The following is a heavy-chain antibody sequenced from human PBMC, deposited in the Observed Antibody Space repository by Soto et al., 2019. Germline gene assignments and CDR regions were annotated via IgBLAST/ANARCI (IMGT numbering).Heavy chain of an antibody. Sequence: QVQLVQSGAEVEKPGASVKVSCKASGYTFTSYAISWVRQAPGQGLEWMGRISTYNGNTNYAQKLQGRVTLTTDTSTSTAYMELRSLRSADTDVYYCARDAGTDWFDPWGQGTLVTVSS. CDR1: GYTFTSYA. D-gene: IGHD6-13*01. V-gene: IGHV1-18*01. J-gene: IGHJ5*02. CDR3: ARDAGTDWFDP. CDR2: ISTYNGNT.